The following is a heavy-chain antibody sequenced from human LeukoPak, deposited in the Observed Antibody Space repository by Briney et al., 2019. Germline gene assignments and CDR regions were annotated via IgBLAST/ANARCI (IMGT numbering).Heavy chain of an antibody. V-gene: IGHV4-39*02. CDR3: ARGYYASGSAFDF. CDR1: GGSVSSGSYY. D-gene: IGHD3-10*01. CDR2: IYYSGST. Sequence: PSETLSLTCTVSGGSVSSGSYYWSWIRQPPGKGLEWIGSIYYSGSTHYNPSLKSRVTISLDTSKNHFSLRLTSVTAADTAVYYCARGYYASGSAFDFWGQGTLVTVSS. J-gene: IGHJ4*02.